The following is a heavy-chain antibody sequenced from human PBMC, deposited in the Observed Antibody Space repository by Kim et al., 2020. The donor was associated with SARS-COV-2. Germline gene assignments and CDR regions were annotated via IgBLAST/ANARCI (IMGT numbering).Heavy chain of an antibody. CDR1: GFTFSDYY. CDR3: ARGSIVVVPAAIRLDAFDI. D-gene: IGHD2-2*01. CDR2: ISSSGSTI. V-gene: IGHV3-11*01. J-gene: IGHJ3*02. Sequence: GGSLRLSRAASGFTFSDYYMSWIRQAPGKGLEWVSYISSSGSTIYYADSVKGRFTISRDNAKNSLYLQMNSLRAEDTAVYYCARGSIVVVPAAIRLDAFDIWGQGTMVTVSS.